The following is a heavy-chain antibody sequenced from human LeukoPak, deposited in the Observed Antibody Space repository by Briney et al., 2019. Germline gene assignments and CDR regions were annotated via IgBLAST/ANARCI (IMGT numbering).Heavy chain of an antibody. CDR2: INHSGST. CDR1: GGSFSGYY. J-gene: IGHJ4*02. D-gene: IGHD5-12*01. V-gene: IGHV4-34*01. CDR3: ARVPLVAYFDY. Sequence: SETLSLTCAVYGGSFSGYYWNWIRQPPGKGLEWIGEINHSGSTNYNPSLKSRVTISVDTSKNQFSLKLSSVTAADTAVYYCARVPLVAYFDYWGQGTLVTVSS.